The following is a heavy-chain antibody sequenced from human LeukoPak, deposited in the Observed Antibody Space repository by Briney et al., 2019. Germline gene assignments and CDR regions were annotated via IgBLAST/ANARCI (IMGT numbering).Heavy chain of an antibody. CDR1: RYTLTGYY. CDR2: IDPNSGGT. Sequence: ASVKVSCTASRYTLTGYYLHWVRQAPGQGLEWMGWIDPNSGGTNYAQKFQGRVTMTRDTSISTAYMELSRLTSDDTAVYYCARHSSGTSFHGDYWGQGTLVTVSS. J-gene: IGHJ4*02. CDR3: ARHSSGTSFHGDY. D-gene: IGHD2-2*01. V-gene: IGHV1-2*02.